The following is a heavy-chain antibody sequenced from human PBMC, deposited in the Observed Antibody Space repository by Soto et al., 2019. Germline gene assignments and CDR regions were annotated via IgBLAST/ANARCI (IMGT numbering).Heavy chain of an antibody. CDR1: GYTFTGYY. J-gene: IGHJ4*02. CDR2: INPGSGDT. CDR3: ARAEYGGADFDY. V-gene: IGHV1-2*04. Sequence: ASVKVSCKASGYTFTGYYIHWVRRAPGQGLEWMGWINPGSGDTTYAQKFQDWVTMTGDTSISTAYMELNRLRSDDTAVFYCARAEYGGADFDYWGQGTLVTVSS. D-gene: IGHD2-21*01.